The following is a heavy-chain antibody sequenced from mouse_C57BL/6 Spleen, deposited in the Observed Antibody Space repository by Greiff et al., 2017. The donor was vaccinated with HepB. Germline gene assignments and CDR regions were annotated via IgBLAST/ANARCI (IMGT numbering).Heavy chain of an antibody. J-gene: IGHJ4*01. Sequence: QVQLQQPGAELVKPGASVKLSCKASGYTFTSYWMQWVKQRPGQGLEWIGEIDPSDSYTNYNQKFKGKATLTVDTSSSTAYMQLSSLTSEDSAVYYCARSMAPYYYAMDYWGQGTSVTVSS. CDR2: IDPSDSYT. CDR1: GYTFTSYW. V-gene: IGHV1-50*01. D-gene: IGHD1-1*02. CDR3: ARSMAPYYYAMDY.